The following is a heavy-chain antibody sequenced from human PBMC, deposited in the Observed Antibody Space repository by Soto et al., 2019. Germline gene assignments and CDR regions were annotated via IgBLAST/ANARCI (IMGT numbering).Heavy chain of an antibody. Sequence: ASVKVSCKASGYTFTGYYMHWVRQAPGQGLEWMGWINPNSGGTNYAQKFQGWVTMTRDTSISTAYMELSRLRSDDTAVYYCARGKPLAAAGTYYYYGMDVWGQGTTVTVSS. D-gene: IGHD6-13*01. J-gene: IGHJ6*02. CDR2: INPNSGGT. CDR1: GYTFTGYY. CDR3: ARGKPLAAAGTYYYYGMDV. V-gene: IGHV1-2*04.